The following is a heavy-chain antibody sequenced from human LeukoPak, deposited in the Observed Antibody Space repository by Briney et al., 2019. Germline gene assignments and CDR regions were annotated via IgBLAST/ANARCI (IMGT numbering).Heavy chain of an antibody. J-gene: IGHJ4*02. CDR3: ARYRYSGRHPYFDY. CDR1: GGSFSGYY. CDR2: INHSGST. V-gene: IGHV4-34*01. Sequence: SETLSLTCAVYGGSFSGYYWSWIRQPPGKGLEWIGEINHSGSTNYNPSLKSRATISVDTSKNQFSLKLSSVTAADTAVYYCARYRYSGRHPYFDYWGQGTLVTVSS. D-gene: IGHD1-26*01.